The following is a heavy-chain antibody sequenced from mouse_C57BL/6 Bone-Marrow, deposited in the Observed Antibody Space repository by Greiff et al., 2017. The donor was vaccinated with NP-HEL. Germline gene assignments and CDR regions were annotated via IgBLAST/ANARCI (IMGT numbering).Heavy chain of an antibody. Sequence: QVQLQQPGTELVKPGASVKLSCKASGYSFTSYWMHWVKQRPGQGLEWIGNINPSNGGTNYNEQFKSKATLTVDKSSRTAYMQLSSLASEDSAVYYCSRGPPNWGYYFYYWGQVTTLTVSS. D-gene: IGHD4-1*01. CDR3: SRGPPNWGYYFYY. V-gene: IGHV1-53*01. CDR2: INPSNGGT. J-gene: IGHJ2*01. CDR1: GYSFTSYW.